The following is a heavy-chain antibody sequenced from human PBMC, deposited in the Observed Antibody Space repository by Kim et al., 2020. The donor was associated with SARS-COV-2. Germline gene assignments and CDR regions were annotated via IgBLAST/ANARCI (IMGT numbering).Heavy chain of an antibody. D-gene: IGHD6-19*01. CDR2: MYKSGST. CDR3: VAGHGWLPDY. Sequence: SETLSLTCTVSGGSISSYYCNWIRQPPGKGLEWIGYMYKSGSTNYNPSLKSRVTISVDTSRNQFSLNLTSVTAADTALYYCVAGHGWLPDYWGQGTLVTVSS. J-gene: IGHJ4*02. V-gene: IGHV4-59*01. CDR1: GGSISSYY.